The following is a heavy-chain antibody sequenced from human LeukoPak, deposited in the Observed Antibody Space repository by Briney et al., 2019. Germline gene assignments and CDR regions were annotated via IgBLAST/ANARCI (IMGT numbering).Heavy chain of an antibody. D-gene: IGHD6-13*01. V-gene: IGHV5-51*01. CDR2: VYPSDSDT. CDR1: GYSFTNYW. J-gene: IGHJ6*02. CDR3: ARLSEAATGPYYYYGMAV. Sequence: GESLKISCKGSGYSFTNYWIAWVRQTPGKGLEWMGIVYPSDSDTRYSPSFQGQVTISADKSISTAYLQWSSLKASDTAMYYCARLSEAATGPYYYYGMAVWGQGTTVTVSS.